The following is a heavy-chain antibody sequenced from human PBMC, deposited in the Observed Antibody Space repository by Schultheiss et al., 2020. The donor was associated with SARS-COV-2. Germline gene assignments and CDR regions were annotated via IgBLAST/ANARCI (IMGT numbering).Heavy chain of an antibody. V-gene: IGHV1-69*13. D-gene: IGHD2-21*02. Sequence: SVKVSCKASGGTFSSYAISWVRQAPGQGPEWMGGINPNSGGTNYAQKFQGRVTITADESTSTAYMELSSLRSEDTAVYYCARARIVVVTARDYYYYGMDVWGQGTTVTVSS. J-gene: IGHJ6*02. CDR1: GGTFSSYA. CDR3: ARARIVVVTARDYYYYGMDV. CDR2: INPNSGGT.